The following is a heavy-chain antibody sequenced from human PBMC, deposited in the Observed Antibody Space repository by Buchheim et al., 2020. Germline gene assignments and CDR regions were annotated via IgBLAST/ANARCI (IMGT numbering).Heavy chain of an antibody. CDR2: ISRSSRTI. CDR1: GVTFSSYD. Sequence: EVHLVESGGGLVQPGGALRLSCAASGVTFSSYDMNWVRQAPGKGLEWVAYISRSSRTISYADSVKGRFTISTDNATSSLYLQMNSLRDEDTGLYFCATGGGTYYSYAMDVWGQGTT. V-gene: IGHV3-48*02. CDR3: ATGGGTYYSYAMDV. J-gene: IGHJ6*02. D-gene: IGHD1-1*01.